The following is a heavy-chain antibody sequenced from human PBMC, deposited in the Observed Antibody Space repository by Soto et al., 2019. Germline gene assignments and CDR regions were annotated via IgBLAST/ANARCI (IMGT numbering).Heavy chain of an antibody. CDR2: IYYSGST. D-gene: IGHD3-10*01. J-gene: IGHJ4*02. Sequence: SETLSLTCTVSGGSISSYYWSWIRQPPGKGLEWIGYIYYSGSTNYNPSLKSRVTISVDTSKNQFSLKLSSVTAADTAVYYCAREGSGEFFDYWGQGTLVTVSS. CDR3: AREGSGEFFDY. CDR1: GGSISSYY. V-gene: IGHV4-59*01.